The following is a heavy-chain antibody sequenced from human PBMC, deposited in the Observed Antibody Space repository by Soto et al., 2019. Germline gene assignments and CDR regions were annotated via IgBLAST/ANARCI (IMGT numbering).Heavy chain of an antibody. CDR1: GFTFSSYA. CDR3: AKSWILTGYYRYPAFDI. J-gene: IGHJ3*02. Sequence: PGGSLRLSCAASGFTFSSYAMSWVRQAPGKGLEWVSAISGSGGSTYYADSVKGRFTISRDNSKNTLYLQMNSLRAEDTAVYYCAKSWILTGYYRYPAFDIWGQGTMVTVSS. CDR2: ISGSGGST. V-gene: IGHV3-23*01. D-gene: IGHD3-9*01.